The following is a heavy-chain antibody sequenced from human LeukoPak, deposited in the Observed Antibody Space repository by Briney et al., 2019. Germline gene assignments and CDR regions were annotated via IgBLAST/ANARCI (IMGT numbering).Heavy chain of an antibody. V-gene: IGHV3-23*01. CDR1: GFTFSNYA. CDR2: MSGSGSST. CDR3: AKDLYDSSGSRYDY. D-gene: IGHD3-22*01. J-gene: IGHJ4*02. Sequence: GGSLRLPCAVSGFTFSNYAMSWVRQAPGKGLEWVSAMSGSGSSTWYADSVKGRLTISRDNSKNTLFLQMNSLRAEDTAVYYCAKDLYDSSGSRYDYWGQGTLVTVSS.